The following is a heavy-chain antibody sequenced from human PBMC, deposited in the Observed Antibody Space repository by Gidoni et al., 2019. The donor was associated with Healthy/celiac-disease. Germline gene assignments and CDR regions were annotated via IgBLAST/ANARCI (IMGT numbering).Heavy chain of an antibody. CDR3: TTGTIMTGSHLDDY. D-gene: IGHD3-16*01. CDR1: GFTFSNAW. Sequence: EVQLVESGGGLVKPGGSLRLSCAASGFTFSNAWMNWVRQATGKGLEWVGRIKSKTDGGTTDYAAPVKGRFTISRDDSKNTLYLQMNSLKTEDTAVYYCTTGTIMTGSHLDDYWGQGTLVTVSS. V-gene: IGHV3-15*07. J-gene: IGHJ4*02. CDR2: IKSKTDGGTT.